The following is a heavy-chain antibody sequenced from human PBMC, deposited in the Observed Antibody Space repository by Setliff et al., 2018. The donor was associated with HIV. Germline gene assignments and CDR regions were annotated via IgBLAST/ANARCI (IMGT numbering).Heavy chain of an antibody. CDR2: IYYSGST. CDR1: GGSFSGYY. D-gene: IGHD5-18*01. J-gene: IGHJ6*02. V-gene: IGHV4-59*01. CDR3: ARERGGGYSYGRGMDA. Sequence: PSETLSLTCAVYGGSFSGYYWSWIRQPPGKGLEWIGYIYYSGSTNYNPSLKSRVTISVDTSKNQFSLKLSSVTAADTAVYYCARERGGGYSYGRGMDAWGQGTTVTVSS.